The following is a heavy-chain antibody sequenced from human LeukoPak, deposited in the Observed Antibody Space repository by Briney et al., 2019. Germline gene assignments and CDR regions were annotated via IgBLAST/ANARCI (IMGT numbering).Heavy chain of an antibody. CDR3: ARAEQWLVQTTLDDAFDI. CDR1: GFTVSSNY. CDR2: IYSGGST. D-gene: IGHD6-19*01. Sequence: SGGSLRLSCAASGFTVSSNYMSWVRQAPGKGLEWVSVIYSGGSTYYADSVKGRFTISRDNSKNTLYLQMNSLRAEDTAVYYCARAEQWLVQTTLDDAFDIWGQGTMVTVSS. J-gene: IGHJ3*02. V-gene: IGHV3-66*01.